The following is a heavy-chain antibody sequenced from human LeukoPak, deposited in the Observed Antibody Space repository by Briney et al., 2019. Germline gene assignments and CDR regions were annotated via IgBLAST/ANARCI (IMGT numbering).Heavy chain of an antibody. CDR1: GFTFSSYA. Sequence: PGGSLRLSCAASGFTFSSYAMSWVRQAPGKGLEWVSAISGSGGSTYYADSVKGRFTISRDNSKNTLYLQMNNLRAEDTAVYYCARDGDDTSGYFSPFDYWGQGTLVTVSS. J-gene: IGHJ4*02. V-gene: IGHV3-23*01. CDR3: ARDGDDTSGYFSPFDY. D-gene: IGHD3-22*01. CDR2: ISGSGGST.